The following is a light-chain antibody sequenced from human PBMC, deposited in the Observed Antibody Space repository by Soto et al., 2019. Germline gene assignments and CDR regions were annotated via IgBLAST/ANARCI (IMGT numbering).Light chain of an antibody. J-gene: IGLJ1*01. Sequence: QSVLTQPRSVSGSPGQSVTISCTGTSSDVGGSNYVSWYLQHPGKAPKVMIYDVSKRPSGVPDRFSGSKSGNTASLTISGLQSEDEADYYCCSFAGNYIYVFGTGIKVTVL. CDR1: SSDVGGSNY. CDR2: DVS. CDR3: CSFAGNYIYV. V-gene: IGLV2-11*01.